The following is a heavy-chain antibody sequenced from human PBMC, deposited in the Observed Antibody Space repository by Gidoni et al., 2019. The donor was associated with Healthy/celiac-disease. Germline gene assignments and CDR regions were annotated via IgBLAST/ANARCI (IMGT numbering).Heavy chain of an antibody. J-gene: IGHJ4*02. CDR3: ARVHYSNTEIDY. V-gene: IGHV4-31*03. CDR2: IYYSGST. D-gene: IGHD4-4*01. CDR1: GASISSGGYY. Sequence: QVQLQESGPGLVKPSQPLSLTCTVSGASISSGGYYWSWIRQHPGKGLEWIGYIYYSGSTYYNPSLKSRVTISVDTSKNQFSLKLSSVTAADTAVYYCARVHYSNTEIDYWGQGTLVTVSS.